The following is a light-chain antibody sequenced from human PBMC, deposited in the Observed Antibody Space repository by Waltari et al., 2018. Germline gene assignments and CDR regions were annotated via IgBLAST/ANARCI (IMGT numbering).Light chain of an antibody. Sequence: QSVLTQRPSVSAAAGQKVTISCSGSSSNIGKNSVSWYQQLPGTAPKLPLYDNNKRPSGIPDRFSGSKSGTSATLGITGLQTGDEADYYCGAGDSSLSIVLFGGGTKLTVL. CDR2: DNN. V-gene: IGLV1-51*01. CDR3: GAGDSSLSIVL. CDR1: SSNIGKNS. J-gene: IGLJ2*01.